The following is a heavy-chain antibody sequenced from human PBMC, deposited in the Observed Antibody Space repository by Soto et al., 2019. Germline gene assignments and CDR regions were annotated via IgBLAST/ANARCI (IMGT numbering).Heavy chain of an antibody. D-gene: IGHD6-13*01. Sequence: ASVKVSCKASGYTFTSYDVMWVRQATGQGLEWMGWVNPNSGNTDSAQKFQGRVTMTWDTSINTAYMELSSLRSEDTAVYYCVRRHVSATGIDWFDPWGQGTLVTVS. V-gene: IGHV1-8*01. CDR2: VNPNSGNT. CDR3: VRRHVSATGIDWFDP. CDR1: GYTFTSYD. J-gene: IGHJ5*02.